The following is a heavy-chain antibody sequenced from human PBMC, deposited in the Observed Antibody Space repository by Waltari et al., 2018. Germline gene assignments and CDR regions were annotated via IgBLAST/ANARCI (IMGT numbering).Heavy chain of an antibody. V-gene: IGHV1-69*01. J-gene: IGHJ6*02. CDR2: IIPIFGTA. CDR1: GGTFSSYA. Sequence: QVQLVQSGAEVKKPGSSVKVSCKASGGTFSSYAISWVRQAPGQGLEWMGGIIPIFGTANYAQKFQGRVTITADESTSTAYMELSSLRSEDTAVYYCARDQPEDSSGYYARGYYYGMDVWGQGTTVTVSS. CDR3: ARDQPEDSSGYYARGYYYGMDV. D-gene: IGHD3-22*01.